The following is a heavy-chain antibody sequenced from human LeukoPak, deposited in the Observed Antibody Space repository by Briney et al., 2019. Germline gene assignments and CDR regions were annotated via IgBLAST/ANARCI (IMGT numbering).Heavy chain of an antibody. V-gene: IGHV4-34*01. CDR1: GGSFSGYY. CDR3: ARRLLGYCSGGSCYSGYFQH. Sequence: SETLSLTCAVYGGSFSGYYWSWIRQPPGKGLEWIGGINHSGSTNSNPSLKSRVTISVDTSKNQFSLKLSSVTAADTAMYYCARRLLGYCSGGSCYSGYFQHWGQGTLVTVSS. D-gene: IGHD2-15*01. CDR2: INHSGST. J-gene: IGHJ1*01.